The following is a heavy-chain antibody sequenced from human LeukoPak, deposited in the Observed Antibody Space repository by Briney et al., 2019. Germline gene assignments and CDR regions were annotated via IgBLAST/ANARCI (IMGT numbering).Heavy chain of an antibody. J-gene: IGHJ4*02. D-gene: IGHD6-6*01. V-gene: IGHV3-23*01. Sequence: GGSLRLSCAASGFTFDNFAMSWVRQAPGKGLEWVSSTSGSGDTTYYADSVKGRFTISRDNSKNTLYLQMNSLRAEDTAIYYCAKGSASSRPYYFDYWGQGTLVTVSS. CDR2: TSGSGDTT. CDR3: AKGSASSRPYYFDY. CDR1: GFTFDNFA.